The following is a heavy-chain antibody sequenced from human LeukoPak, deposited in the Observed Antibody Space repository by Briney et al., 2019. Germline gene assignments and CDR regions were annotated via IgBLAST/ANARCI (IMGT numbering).Heavy chain of an antibody. CDR1: GGSLSSGRYY. D-gene: IGHD3-22*01. CDR2: IYTSGSA. V-gene: IGHV4-61*02. J-gene: IGHJ3*02. Sequence: SQTLSLTCTVSGGSLSSGRYYWSWIRQPAETGLEWLGRIYTSGSAKYNPSLKSRVTISADSSKNQFSLKLSSVTDADTAMYYCARDSYYYDSSGYSALDIWGQGTMVTVS. CDR3: ARDSYYYDSSGYSALDI.